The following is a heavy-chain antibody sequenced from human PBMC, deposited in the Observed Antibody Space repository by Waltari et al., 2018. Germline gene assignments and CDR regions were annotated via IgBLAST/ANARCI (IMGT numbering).Heavy chain of an antibody. Sequence: EVQLVQSGAEVKKPGESLKISCKGSGYSFTSYWIGWVRQMPGKGLEWMGIIYPGDSDTRYSPSFQGQVTISADKSISTAYLQWSSLKASDTAMYYCARRESRWVAVAGTFYYFDYWGQGTLVTVSS. CDR1: GYSFTSYW. CDR3: ARRESRWVAVAGTFYYFDY. CDR2: IYPGDSDT. D-gene: IGHD6-19*01. V-gene: IGHV5-51*03. J-gene: IGHJ4*02.